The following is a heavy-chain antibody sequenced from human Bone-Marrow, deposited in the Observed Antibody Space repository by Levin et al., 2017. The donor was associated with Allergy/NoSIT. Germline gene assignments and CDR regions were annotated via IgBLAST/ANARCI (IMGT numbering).Heavy chain of an antibody. D-gene: IGHD2/OR15-2a*01. J-gene: IGHJ3*01. CDR3: VRGIIGDVRVAHKEAFDV. CDR1: GFTFSDYS. V-gene: IGHV3-21*01. Sequence: PGGSLRLSCIVSGFTFSDYSIYWVRQAPGKGLEWISSISSDSSDLYYADSVKGRFTISRDNAKNSLNLQVSSLRAEDTAVYHCVRGIIGDVRVAHKEAFDVWGQGTMVTGSS. CDR2: ISSDSSDL.